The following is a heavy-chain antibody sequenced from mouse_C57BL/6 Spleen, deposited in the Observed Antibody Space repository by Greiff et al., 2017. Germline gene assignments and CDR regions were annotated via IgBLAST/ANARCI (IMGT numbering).Heavy chain of an antibody. V-gene: IGHV1-5*01. CDR2: IYPGNSDT. CDR3: TRDYYGSSPTYAMDY. D-gene: IGHD1-1*01. Sequence: VQLQQSGTVLARPGASVKMSCKTSGYTFTSYWMHWVKQRPGQGLEWIGAIYPGNSDTSYNQKFKGKAKLTAVTAASTAYMELSSLTNEDSAVYYCTRDYYGSSPTYAMDYWGQGTSVTVSS. J-gene: IGHJ4*01. CDR1: GYTFTSYW.